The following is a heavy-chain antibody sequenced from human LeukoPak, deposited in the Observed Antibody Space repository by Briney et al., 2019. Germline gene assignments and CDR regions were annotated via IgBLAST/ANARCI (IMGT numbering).Heavy chain of an antibody. CDR1: GVSFSTYY. J-gene: IGHJ4*02. Sequence: SETLSLTCDVSGVSFSTYYWSWIRQSPEKGLEWIGEINHSGYTNLNPSLKSRVTISVDTSKNQFSLKLSSVTAADTAVYYCARQLYGSDYWGQGTLVTVSS. CDR3: ARQLYGSDY. V-gene: IGHV4-34*01. D-gene: IGHD4-17*01. CDR2: INHSGYT.